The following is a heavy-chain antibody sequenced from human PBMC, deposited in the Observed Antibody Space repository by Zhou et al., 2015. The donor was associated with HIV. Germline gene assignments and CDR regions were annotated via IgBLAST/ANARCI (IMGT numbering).Heavy chain of an antibody. J-gene: IGHJ2*01. V-gene: IGHV1-69*01. CDR1: GGTLSGSD. CDR3: ARDRGGAARPAWRYFDL. CDR2: ITPLFDIE. D-gene: IGHD6-6*01. Sequence: QVQLVQSGSEVKKPGSSVKVSCKASGGTLSGSDISWVRQAPGQGLEWMGGITPLFDIEEYAEKFRGRLTITVDESTGAAYMDLRSLRSEDTAVYYCARDRGGAARPAWRYFDLWGRGTLVTVSS.